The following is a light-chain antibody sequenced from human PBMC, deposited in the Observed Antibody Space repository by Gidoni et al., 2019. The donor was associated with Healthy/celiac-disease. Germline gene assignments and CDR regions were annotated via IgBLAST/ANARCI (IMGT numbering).Light chain of an antibody. V-gene: IGKV3-20*01. J-gene: IGKJ2*01. CDR1: QSVSSSY. Sequence: EIVLTQSPGPLSLSPGERATLSCRPSQSVSSSYLAWYQQKPGQAPRLLIFGASSRATGIPDRLSGSGSGTDFTLTISRLEPEDFAVYYCQQYGSSPYTFGQGTKLEIK. CDR2: GAS. CDR3: QQYGSSPYT.